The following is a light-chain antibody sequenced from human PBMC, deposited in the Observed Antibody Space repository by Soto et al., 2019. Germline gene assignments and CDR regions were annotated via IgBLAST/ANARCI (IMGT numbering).Light chain of an antibody. CDR3: SSYTSSRIRV. Sequence: QSVLTQPASVSGSPGQSITISCTGSSSDIGAYNYVSWYQQHPGKAPKLMIYDVTNRPSGLSNRFSGSKSGRTASLTISGLQAEDEADYYCSSYTSSRIRVFGGGTKLTVL. CDR2: DVT. J-gene: IGLJ3*02. V-gene: IGLV2-14*01. CDR1: SSDIGAYNY.